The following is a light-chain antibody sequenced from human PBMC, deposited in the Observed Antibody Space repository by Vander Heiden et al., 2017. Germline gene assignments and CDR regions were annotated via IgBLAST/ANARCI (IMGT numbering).Light chain of an antibody. Sequence: VMTQSPATLSVSPGERATLSCRASQSVDSDLAWYQQKPGQAPRLLIYGASTRATGIPARFSGSQSGTEFTLTISSLQSEDFAIYYCQQYNNWPPITFGQGTRLEIK. CDR3: QQYNNWPPIT. V-gene: IGKV3-15*01. CDR2: GAS. CDR1: QSVDSD. J-gene: IGKJ5*01.